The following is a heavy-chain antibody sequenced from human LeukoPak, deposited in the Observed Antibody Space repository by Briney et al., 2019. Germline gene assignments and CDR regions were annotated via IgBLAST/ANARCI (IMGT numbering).Heavy chain of an antibody. CDR2: IYYSGST. J-gene: IGHJ4*02. D-gene: IGHD1-26*01. CDR3: ARDRKHRYSGSYSSM. CDR1: GGSISSSSYY. V-gene: IGHV4-39*02. Sequence: PSETLSLTCTVSGGSISSSSYYWGWIRQPPGKGLEWIGSIYYSGSTYYNPSLKSRVTISVDTSKNQFSLKLSSVTAADTAVYYCARDRKHRYSGSYSSMWGQGTLVTVSS.